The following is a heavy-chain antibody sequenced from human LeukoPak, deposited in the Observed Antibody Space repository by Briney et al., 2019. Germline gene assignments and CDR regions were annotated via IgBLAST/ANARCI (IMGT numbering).Heavy chain of an antibody. CDR2: INNDGSSI. D-gene: IGHD6-19*01. CDR1: GFIFSSYW. CDR3: ARDGRSSSGWFLSYSYYMDV. Sequence: GGSLRLSCAASGFIFSSYWMYWVRQAPGKGLVWVSRINNDGSSINYADSVKGRFTISRDNAKNTLYLQMNSLRAEDTAVYYCARDGRSSSGWFLSYSYYMDVWGKGTTVTVSS. J-gene: IGHJ6*03. V-gene: IGHV3-74*01.